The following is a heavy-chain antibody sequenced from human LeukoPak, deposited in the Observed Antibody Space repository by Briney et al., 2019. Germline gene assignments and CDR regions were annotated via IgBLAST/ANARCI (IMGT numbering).Heavy chain of an antibody. D-gene: IGHD3-22*01. CDR1: GFTFSDYY. Sequence: PGGSLRLSCAASGFTFSDYYMSWIRQAPGKGLEWVSYISSSGSTIYYADSVKGRLTISRDNAKNSLYLQMNSLRAEDTAVYYCARRADGGTYYYDSSLDYWGQGTLVTVSS. CDR3: ARRADGGTYYYDSSLDY. V-gene: IGHV3-11*04. J-gene: IGHJ4*02. CDR2: ISSSGSTI.